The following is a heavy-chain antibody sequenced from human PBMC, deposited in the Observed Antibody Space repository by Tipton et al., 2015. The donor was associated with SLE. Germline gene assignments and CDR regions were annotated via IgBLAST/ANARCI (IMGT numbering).Heavy chain of an antibody. J-gene: IGHJ4*02. V-gene: IGHV4-30-4*01. D-gene: IGHD2-8*01. CDR1: GGSISSDDYY. CDR2: IYYSGST. CDR3: ARHHCTNGACPFDY. Sequence: TLSLTCTVSGGSISSDDYYWTWVRQHPGKGLEWIGHIYYSGSTNYNPSLKSRVTISVDTSKNQFSLKLTSVTAADTAVYYCARHHCTNGACPFDYWGQGTLVTVSS.